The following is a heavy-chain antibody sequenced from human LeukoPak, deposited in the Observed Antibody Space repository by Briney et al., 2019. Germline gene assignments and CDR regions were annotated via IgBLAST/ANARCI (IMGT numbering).Heavy chain of an antibody. V-gene: IGHV4-39*01. CDR2: IYYTGST. D-gene: IGHD1-20*01. J-gene: IGHJ4*02. Sequence: SGTLSLTCTVSGGSISSSSHFWGWIRQPPGKGLEWIGSIYYTGSTYHNSSLKSRLTISVDTSKNQFSLKLSSVTAADTAVFYCARLDNWNGYYFDYWGQGTLVTVSS. CDR1: GGSISSSSHF. CDR3: ARLDNWNGYYFDY.